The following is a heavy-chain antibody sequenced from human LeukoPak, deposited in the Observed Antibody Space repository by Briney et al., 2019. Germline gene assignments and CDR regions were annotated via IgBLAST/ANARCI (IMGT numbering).Heavy chain of an antibody. J-gene: IGHJ4*02. CDR2: IYYSGST. CDR1: GGSISSGGYY. CDR3: ARAPNGGFGEIP. V-gene: IGHV4-31*03. Sequence: SQTLSLTCTVSGGSISSGGYYWSWIRQHPGKGLEWIGYIYYSGSTYYNPSLKSRVTISVDTSKNQYSLKLSSVTAADTAVYYCARAPNGGFGEIPWGQGTLVTVSS. D-gene: IGHD3-10*01.